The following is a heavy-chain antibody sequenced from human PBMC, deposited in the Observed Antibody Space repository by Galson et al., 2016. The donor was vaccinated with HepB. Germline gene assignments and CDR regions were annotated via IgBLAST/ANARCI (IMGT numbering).Heavy chain of an antibody. D-gene: IGHD2-15*01. J-gene: IGHJ6*02. V-gene: IGHV3-30-3*01. CDR3: ARNRGGIVVSYYYGMDV. CDR2: MSCDGSNK. Sequence: SLRLSCAASGFIFSSYAMHWVRQAPGKGLEWVAVMSCDGSNKYYADSVRGRFTIARDNSKNMLYLQMNSLRTEDTAVYYCARNRGGIVVSYYYGMDVWGQGTTVTVSS. CDR1: GFIFSSYA.